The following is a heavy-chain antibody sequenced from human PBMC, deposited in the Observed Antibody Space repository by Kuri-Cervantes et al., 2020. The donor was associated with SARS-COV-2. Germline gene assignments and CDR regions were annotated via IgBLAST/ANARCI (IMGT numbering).Heavy chain of an antibody. V-gene: IGHV3-21*03. D-gene: IGHD4-17*01. CDR2: ISSSSSYI. Sequence: LSLTCAASGFTFSSYSMNWVRQAPGKGLDWVSAISSSSSYIYYADSVKGRFTISRDNAKNSLYLQMNSLKTEDTAVYYCTTDGPHDYGDNSPWAFDIWGQGTMVTVSS. CDR1: GFTFSSYS. J-gene: IGHJ3*02. CDR3: TTDGPHDYGDNSPWAFDI.